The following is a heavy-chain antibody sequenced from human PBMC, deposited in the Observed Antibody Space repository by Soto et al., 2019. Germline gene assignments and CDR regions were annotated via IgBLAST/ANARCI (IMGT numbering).Heavy chain of an antibody. Sequence: QVQLVESGGGVVQPGRSLRLSCAASGLSFSNYGMHWVRQAPGKGLEWVAVTSFNGNNKWYTDSVKGRFTISRDNSKNTLYLQMDSLRDEDTAVYYCARDCNRENYLEHWGPGTLVTVSS. CDR1: GLSFSNYG. CDR3: ARDCNRENYLEH. CDR2: TSFNGNNK. J-gene: IGHJ4*02. V-gene: IGHV3-30*03.